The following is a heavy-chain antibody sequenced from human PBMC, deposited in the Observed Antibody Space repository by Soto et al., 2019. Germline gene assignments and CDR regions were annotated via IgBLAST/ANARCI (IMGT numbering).Heavy chain of an antibody. Sequence: SETLSLTCTVSGGSIRSSTYYWGWIRQPPGKGLEWIGSIYYSGSTHYNPSLKSRVTMSVDTSTNQFSLKLNSVTAADTAVYYCAKLWGLDYWGQGTLVTVSS. CDR3: AKLWGLDY. V-gene: IGHV4-39*01. D-gene: IGHD2-21*02. J-gene: IGHJ4*02. CDR2: IYYSGST. CDR1: GGSIRSSTYY.